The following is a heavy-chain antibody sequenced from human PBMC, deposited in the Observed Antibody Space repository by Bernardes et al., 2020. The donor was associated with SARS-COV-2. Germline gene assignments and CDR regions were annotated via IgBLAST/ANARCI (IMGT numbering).Heavy chain of an antibody. V-gene: IGHV4-61*01. J-gene: IGHJ6*02. Sequence: SATLSLTCTVSGVSVSSGSYYWRWIRQPPGKGLEWIGYIYYSGSTNYNPSLKSRVTISVDTSKNQFSLKLSSVTAADTAVYYCARDREGATYYYYYGMDVWGQGTTVTVSS. CDR2: IYYSGST. CDR1: GVSVSSGSYY. CDR3: ARDREGATYYYYYGMDV. D-gene: IGHD1-26*01.